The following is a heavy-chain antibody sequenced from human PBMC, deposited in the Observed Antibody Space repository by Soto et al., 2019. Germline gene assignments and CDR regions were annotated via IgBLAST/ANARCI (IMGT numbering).Heavy chain of an antibody. Sequence: GGSLRLSCAASGFTFSSYAMSWVRQAPGKGLEWVSAISGSGGSTYYADSVKGRFTISRDNSKNTLYLQMNSLRAEDTAVYYCAKDFADIVVVVAAKLLQHYWGQGTLVTVSS. J-gene: IGHJ4*02. CDR2: ISGSGGST. V-gene: IGHV3-23*01. D-gene: IGHD2-15*01. CDR3: AKDFADIVVVVAAKLLQHY. CDR1: GFTFSSYA.